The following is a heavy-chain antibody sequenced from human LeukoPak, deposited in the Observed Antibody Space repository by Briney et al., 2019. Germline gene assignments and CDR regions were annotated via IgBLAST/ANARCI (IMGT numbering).Heavy chain of an antibody. J-gene: IGHJ4*02. CDR2: IIPIFGTA. Sequence: SVKVSCKASGGTFSSYAISWVRQAPGQGLEWMGRIIPIFGTANYAQKFQGRVTITTDESTSTAYMELSSLRSEDTAVYYCARSESGGIAAAGSLDYWGQGTLVTVSS. V-gene: IGHV1-69*05. CDR1: GGTFSSYA. CDR3: ARSESGGIAAAGSLDY. D-gene: IGHD6-13*01.